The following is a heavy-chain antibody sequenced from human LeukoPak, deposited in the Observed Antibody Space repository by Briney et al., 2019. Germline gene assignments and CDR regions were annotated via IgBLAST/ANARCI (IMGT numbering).Heavy chain of an antibody. D-gene: IGHD6-13*01. Sequence: GGSLRLSCTASGFTFSSYEMNWVRQARGEGLEWVSYISSSGSTIYYADSVKGRFTSSRDNAKNSLYLQMNSLTAEDTAVYYCARDDSSSWYQEYWGQGTLVTVSS. CDR3: ARDDSSSWYQEY. CDR2: ISSSGSTI. J-gene: IGHJ4*02. CDR1: GFTFSSYE. V-gene: IGHV3-48*03.